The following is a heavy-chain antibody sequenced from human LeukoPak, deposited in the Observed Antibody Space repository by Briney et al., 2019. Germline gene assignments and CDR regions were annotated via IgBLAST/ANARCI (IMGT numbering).Heavy chain of an antibody. J-gene: IGHJ4*02. D-gene: IGHD3-16*02. V-gene: IGHV4-34*01. CDR2: INHSGST. CDR1: GGSFSGYY. CDR3: ARGVLYDYIWGSYRQGFDY. Sequence: PSETLSLTCAVYGGSFSGYYWSWIRQPPGKGLEWIGEINHSGSTNYNPSLKSRVTISVDTSKNQFSLKLSSVTAAVTAVYYCARGVLYDYIWGSYRQGFDYWGQGTLVTVSS.